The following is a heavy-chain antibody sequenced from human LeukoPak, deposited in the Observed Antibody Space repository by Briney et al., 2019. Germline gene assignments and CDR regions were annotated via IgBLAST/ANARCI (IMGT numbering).Heavy chain of an antibody. CDR1: GDSITSDY. V-gene: IGHV4-59*08. CDR3: ARLDCISNTCYNY. D-gene: IGHD3-10*01. Sequence: PSETLSLTCNVSGDSITSDYWSWIRQSPGKGLEWIGYINYGGNSDYNPSLNSRVTISVNRSKKQVSLKMRSMTAADTAVYYRARLDCISNTCYNYWAPGALVTVSS. CDR2: INYGGNS. J-gene: IGHJ4*02.